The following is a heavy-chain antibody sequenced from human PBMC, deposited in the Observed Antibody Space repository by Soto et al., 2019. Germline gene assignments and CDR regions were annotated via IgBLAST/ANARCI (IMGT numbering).Heavy chain of an antibody. J-gene: IGHJ4*02. Sequence: GGSLRLSCAASGFTFSSYSMNWVRQAPGKGLEWVSYISSSSTIYYADSVKGRFTISRDNAKNSLYLQMNSLRAEDTAVYYCARDPSSGWYSLDYWGQGTLVTVSS. CDR3: ARDPSSGWYSLDY. D-gene: IGHD6-19*01. CDR1: GFTFSSYS. V-gene: IGHV3-48*01. CDR2: ISSSSTI.